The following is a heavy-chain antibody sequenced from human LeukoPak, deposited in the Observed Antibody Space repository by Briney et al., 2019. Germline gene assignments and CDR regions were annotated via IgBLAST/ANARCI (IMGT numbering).Heavy chain of an antibody. J-gene: IGHJ4*02. CDR1: GFTFSNYA. D-gene: IGHD1-26*01. V-gene: IGHV3-23*01. CDR2: ITGSGGTT. CDR3: AKDRFDRELPSPTDY. Sequence: PGASLRLSCAASGFTFSNYAMSWVRQAPGKGLEWVSAITGSGGTTWYADSVKGHFTISRDNSKNTLYLQMNSLGAEDTAVYYCAKDRFDRELPSPTDYWGQGTLVTVSS.